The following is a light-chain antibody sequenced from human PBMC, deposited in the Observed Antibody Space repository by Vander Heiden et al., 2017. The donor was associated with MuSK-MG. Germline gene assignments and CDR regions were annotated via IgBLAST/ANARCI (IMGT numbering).Light chain of an antibody. CDR1: RLTDKY. J-gene: IGLJ2*01. CDR3: QAWDSSTVV. V-gene: IGLV3-1*01. Sequence: SHELTQTPSVSVSPGQTASITCSGERLTDKYASWYQQTPGQSPVLVIYQDTRRPSGIPERFSGSNTGNTATLTISGTQAMDEADYYCQAWDSSTVVFGGGTKLTVL. CDR2: QDT.